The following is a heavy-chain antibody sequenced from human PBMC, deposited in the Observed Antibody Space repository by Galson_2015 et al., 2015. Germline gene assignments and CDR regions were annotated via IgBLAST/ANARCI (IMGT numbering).Heavy chain of an antibody. J-gene: IGHJ6*02. Sequence: QSGAEVKKPGESLKISCTTSGYNFPTYWITWVRQMPGEGLEWVGIIYPGDSDTRYSPSFQGQVSLSVDETINTAYLQWSSLKAADLAIYYCARKGGAPTKYALDVWGQGTTVTVSS. CDR2: IYPGDSDT. CDR1: GYNFPTYW. D-gene: IGHD1/OR15-1a*01. CDR3: ARKGGAPTKYALDV. V-gene: IGHV5-51*01.